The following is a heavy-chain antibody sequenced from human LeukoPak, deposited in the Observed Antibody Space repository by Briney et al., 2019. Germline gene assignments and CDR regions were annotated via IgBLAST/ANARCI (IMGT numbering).Heavy chain of an antibody. D-gene: IGHD6-13*01. Sequence: VASVKLSCKASGDTFTGNYIHWVRQAPGQGLEWIGWINPNPGGTKYAQKFQGRVTMTRDTSISTAYMELPWLKSDDTAVYYCARDSATAAAAELDYWGQGTLVTVSS. V-gene: IGHV1-2*02. CDR1: GDTFTGNY. CDR2: INPNPGGT. CDR3: ARDSATAAAAELDY. J-gene: IGHJ4*02.